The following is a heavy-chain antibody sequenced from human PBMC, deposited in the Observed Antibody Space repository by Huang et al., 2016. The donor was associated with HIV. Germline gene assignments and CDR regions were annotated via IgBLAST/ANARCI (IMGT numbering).Heavy chain of an antibody. D-gene: IGHD3-16*01. V-gene: IGHV4-34*02. CDR3: AREVMISFGGPFDP. J-gene: IGHJ5*02. CDR1: GGSFSRYY. CDR2: INHLGNT. Sequence: QVQLQQWGAGLLKPLETLSLTCAVYGGSFSRYYWNWIRQAPGKGLEWIGQINHLGNTIYNPSLESRVTMSVDTSKNQFSLKLKSVTGADTAMYYCAREVMISFGGPFDPWGQGTLVTVSS.